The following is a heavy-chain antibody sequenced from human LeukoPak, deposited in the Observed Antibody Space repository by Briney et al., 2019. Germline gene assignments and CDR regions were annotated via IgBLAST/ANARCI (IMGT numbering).Heavy chain of an antibody. CDR2: INHSGST. D-gene: IGHD1-1*01. V-gene: IGHV4-34*01. Sequence: SETLSLTCAVYGGSFSGYYWSWIRQPPGKGLEWIGEINHSGSTNYNPSLKSRVTISVDTSKNQFSLKLSSVTAADTAVYYCARGVWQLEQGPFDYWGQGTLVTVSS. CDR1: GGSFSGYY. J-gene: IGHJ4*02. CDR3: ARGVWQLEQGPFDY.